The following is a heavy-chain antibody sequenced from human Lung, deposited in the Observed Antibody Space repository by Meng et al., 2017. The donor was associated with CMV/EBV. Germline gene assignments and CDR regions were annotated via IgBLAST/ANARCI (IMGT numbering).Heavy chain of an antibody. D-gene: IGHD6-13*01. CDR2: ISWDGGST. CDR3: AKATVSAAGFPHRDV. J-gene: IGHJ6*02. V-gene: IGHV3-43D*03. Sequence: GESLKFSCAASEFTSDDHAMHWVRQAPGKGLEWISLISWDGGSTYYADSVKGRFTTSRDNSENSLYLQINSLRVEDTAVYYCAKATVSAAGFPHRDVWGQGNXVXVSS. CDR1: EFTSDDHA.